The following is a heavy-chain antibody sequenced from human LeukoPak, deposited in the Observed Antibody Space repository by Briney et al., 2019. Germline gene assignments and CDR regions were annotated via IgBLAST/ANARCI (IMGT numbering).Heavy chain of an antibody. Sequence: SETLSLTCTVSGGSVSSYYWGWIRQPPGKGLEWIGNIYSSGSTYYNASLQSRVTISIDTSKNQFSLRLNSVTAADTAMYYCAKSGGYGLIDYWGQGTRVTVSS. CDR1: GGSVSSYY. V-gene: IGHV4-59*04. J-gene: IGHJ4*02. CDR3: AKSGGYGLIDY. D-gene: IGHD1-26*01. CDR2: IYSSGST.